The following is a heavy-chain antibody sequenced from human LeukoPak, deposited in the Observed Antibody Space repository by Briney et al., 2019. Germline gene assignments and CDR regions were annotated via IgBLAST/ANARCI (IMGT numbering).Heavy chain of an antibody. CDR1: GGSINSYF. Sequence: SETLSLTCTVSGGSINSYFWSWIRQPPGKGLEGIGYIYYSGSTNYNPSLKSRITTSVDTSKNQFSLKLSSVTAADTAVYYCARKSSSGWYFDYWGQGTLVTVSS. CDR2: IYYSGST. J-gene: IGHJ4*02. CDR3: ARKSSSGWYFDY. D-gene: IGHD6-19*01. V-gene: IGHV4-59*01.